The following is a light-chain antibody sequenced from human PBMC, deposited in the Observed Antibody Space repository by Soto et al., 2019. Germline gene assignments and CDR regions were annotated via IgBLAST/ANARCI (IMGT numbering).Light chain of an antibody. Sequence: EIVMTQSPATLSVSPGERATLSCTASHYVYSNVAWFQQRPGQAPRLLIYRASTRATGTPARVSGSGSGTEFHPTIPSLRSEDFSHYYRQQYHNLWTFGQGTEVEIK. CDR1: HYVYSN. J-gene: IGKJ1*01. CDR2: RAS. CDR3: QQYHNLWT. V-gene: IGKV3-15*01.